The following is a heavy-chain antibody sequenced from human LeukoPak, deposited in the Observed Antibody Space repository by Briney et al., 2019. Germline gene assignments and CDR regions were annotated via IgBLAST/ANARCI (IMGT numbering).Heavy chain of an antibody. J-gene: IGHJ4*02. CDR3: ARSITMFRGLTDY. CDR2: ISSSSSYI. CDR1: GFTFSPYS. V-gene: IGHV3-21*01. D-gene: IGHD3-10*01. Sequence: GGSLRLSCAASGFTFSPYSINWVRQAPGKGLEWVSSISSSSSYIYYANSVKGRFTISRDNAKNSLYLQMNSLRAEDTAVYFCARSITMFRGLTDYWGQGTLVTVSS.